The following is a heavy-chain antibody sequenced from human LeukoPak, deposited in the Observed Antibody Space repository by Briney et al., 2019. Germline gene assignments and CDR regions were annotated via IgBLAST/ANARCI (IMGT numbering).Heavy chain of an antibody. J-gene: IGHJ4*02. V-gene: IGHV4-59*01. CDR3: ARGHYDILTGESYYFDY. CDR2: IYYSGST. D-gene: IGHD3-9*01. CDR1: GGSISSYY. Sequence: SETLSLTCTVSGGSISSYYWSWIRQPPGKGLEWIGDIYYSGSTNYNPSLKSRVTISVDTSKNRFSLKLSSVTAADTAVYYCARGHYDILTGESYYFDYWGQGTLVTVSS.